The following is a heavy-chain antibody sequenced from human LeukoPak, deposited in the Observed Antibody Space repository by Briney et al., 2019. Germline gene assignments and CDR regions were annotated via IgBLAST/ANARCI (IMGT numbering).Heavy chain of an antibody. CDR3: ARGTYGYYMDV. CDR2: IYRSGST. Sequence: ADPVTLPCSRSNYPHSNILYLGRLRPPPGKGLEWIGSIYRSGSTFYNSSLESRVTISLDTSKNQFSLKLSSVTAADTAVYFCARGTYGYYMDVWGKGTPGTVS. D-gene: IGHD4-17*01. V-gene: IGHV4-38-2*02. J-gene: IGHJ6*03. CDR1: NYPHSNILY.